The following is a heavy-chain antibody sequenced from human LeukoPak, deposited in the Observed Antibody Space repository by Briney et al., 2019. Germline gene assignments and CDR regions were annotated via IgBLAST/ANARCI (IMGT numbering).Heavy chain of an antibody. V-gene: IGHV3-7*01. CDR3: AKPYGSGSYYSNWFDP. CDR2: IKQDGSEK. D-gene: IGHD3-10*01. Sequence: PGGSLRLSCAASGFTFSSYWMSWVRQAPGKGLEWVANIKQDGSEKYYVDSVKGRFTISRDNAKNSLYLQMNSLRAEDTAVYYCAKPYGSGSYYSNWFDPWGQGTLVTVSS. J-gene: IGHJ5*02. CDR1: GFTFSSYW.